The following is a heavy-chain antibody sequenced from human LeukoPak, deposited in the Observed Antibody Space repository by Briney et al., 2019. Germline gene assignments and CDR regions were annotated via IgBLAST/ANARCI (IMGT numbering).Heavy chain of an antibody. Sequence: PGGSLRLSCAASGFTFRNAWMSWVRQAPGKGLEWVGRIKSKTDGGTTDYAAPVKGIFTISRDDSKNTLYLQMNSLKTEDTAVYYCTTLRIVGATIPDYWGQGTLVTVSS. V-gene: IGHV3-15*01. J-gene: IGHJ4*02. CDR3: TTLRIVGATIPDY. D-gene: IGHD1-26*01. CDR2: IKSKTDGGTT. CDR1: GFTFRNAW.